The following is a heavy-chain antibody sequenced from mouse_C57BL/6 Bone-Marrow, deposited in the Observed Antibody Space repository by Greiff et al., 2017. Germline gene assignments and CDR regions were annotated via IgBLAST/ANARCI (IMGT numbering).Heavy chain of an antibody. CDR2: INPYNGGT. CDR3: ACPFIPPCSYFDY. CDR1: GYTFTDYY. J-gene: IGHJ2*01. Sequence: VQLKQSGPVLVKPGASVKMSCKASGYTFTDYYMNWVKQSHGKSLEWIGVINPYNGGTSYNQKFKGKATLTVDKSSSTAYMELNSLTSEDSAVYYWACPFIPPCSYFDYWGQGTTLTVSS. D-gene: IGHD1-1*01. V-gene: IGHV1-19*01.